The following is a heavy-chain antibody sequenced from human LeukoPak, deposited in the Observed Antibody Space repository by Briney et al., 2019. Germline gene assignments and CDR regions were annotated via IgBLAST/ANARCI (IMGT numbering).Heavy chain of an antibody. CDR1: GGSISSGGYY. D-gene: IGHD3-9*01. V-gene: IGHV4-31*03. Sequence: PSETLSLTCTVSGGSISSGGYYWSWIRQHPGQGLEWIGYIYYSGSTYYNPSLKSRVTISVDTPKNQFSLKLSSVTAADTAVYYCARTLVSQLTDYWGQGTLVTVSS. CDR3: ARTLVSQLTDY. CDR2: IYYSGST. J-gene: IGHJ4*02.